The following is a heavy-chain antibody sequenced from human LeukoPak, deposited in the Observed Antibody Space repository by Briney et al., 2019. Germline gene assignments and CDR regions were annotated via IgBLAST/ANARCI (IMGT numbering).Heavy chain of an antibody. CDR2: IIPIFGTA. CDR1: GGTFISYA. CDR3: ARGLITMVRGVIIKGEYYYMDV. Sequence: ASVKVSCKASGGTFISYAISWVRQAPGQGLEWMGGIIPIFGTANYAQKFQGRVTITADESTSTAYMELSSLRSEDTAVYYCARGLITMVRGVIIKGEYYYMDVWGKGTTVTVSS. J-gene: IGHJ6*03. D-gene: IGHD3-10*01. V-gene: IGHV1-69*13.